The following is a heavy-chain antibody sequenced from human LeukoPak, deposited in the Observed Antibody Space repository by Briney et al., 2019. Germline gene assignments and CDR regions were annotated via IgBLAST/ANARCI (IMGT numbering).Heavy chain of an antibody. CDR2: IYSGGST. J-gene: IGHJ4*02. CDR3: ARGVNSYDSSGYYYPAPFDY. V-gene: IGHV3-53*01. CDR1: GFTVSGNY. Sequence: QAGGSLRLSCAASGFTVSGNYMSWVRQAPGKGLEWVSVIYSGGSTYYADSVKGRFTISRDNSKNTLYLQMNSLRAEDTAVYYCARGVNSYDSSGYYYPAPFDYWGQGNLVTVSS. D-gene: IGHD3-22*01.